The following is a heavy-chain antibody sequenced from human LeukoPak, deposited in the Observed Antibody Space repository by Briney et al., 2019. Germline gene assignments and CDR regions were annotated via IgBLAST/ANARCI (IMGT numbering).Heavy chain of an antibody. D-gene: IGHD2-2*01. Sequence: PSETLSLTCTVPDGSISNSFWNWVRQPPGKGLEWIAYIHTSGSTNYNPAFKSRVTPSVDTSKSQFSLRLNSVTASDTAVYYCAARIVVPAALLGYWGQGTLVTVSS. V-gene: IGHV4-4*09. CDR1: DGSISNSF. CDR2: IHTSGST. J-gene: IGHJ4*02. CDR3: AARIVVPAALLGY.